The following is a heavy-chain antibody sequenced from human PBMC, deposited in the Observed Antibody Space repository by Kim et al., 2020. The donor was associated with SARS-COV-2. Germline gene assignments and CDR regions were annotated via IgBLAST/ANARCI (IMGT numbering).Heavy chain of an antibody. J-gene: IGHJ4*02. D-gene: IGHD3-9*01. Sequence: SVKSRFTISRDNPKISLYLQMNSLRAEDTAVYYCARDLKLRYFDWLFFDYWGQGTLVTVSS. CDR3: ARDLKLRYFDWLFFDY. V-gene: IGHV3-11*06.